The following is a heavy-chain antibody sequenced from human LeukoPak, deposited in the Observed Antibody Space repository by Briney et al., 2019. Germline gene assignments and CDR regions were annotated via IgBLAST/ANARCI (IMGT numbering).Heavy chain of an antibody. CDR3: VRDLSFSPDS. Sequence: GGSLRLSCAASGFTFSSSWMHWVRQVPGKGLVWVSHISPDGSYTGYADSVKGRFIISRDNAKNTMSLQMNSLRAEDTAVYYCVRDLSFSPDSWGQGTLVSVSS. CDR2: ISPDGSYT. J-gene: IGHJ4*02. V-gene: IGHV3-74*01. CDR1: GFTFSSSW.